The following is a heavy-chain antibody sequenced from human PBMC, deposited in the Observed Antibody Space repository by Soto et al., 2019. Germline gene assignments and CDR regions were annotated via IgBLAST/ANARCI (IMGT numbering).Heavy chain of an antibody. CDR1: GLTFRRDG. J-gene: IGHJ4*02. V-gene: IGHV3-30*03. CDR3: AGGYDWGDY. Sequence: QVQLVASGGGVVQPGRSLRLSCTSSGLTFRRDGMLWVLQAPGEGLEWVSVISYDGKDKYYADSVKGRFTISRDNSKNTLFLQMDSLRIEDTAVYYCAGGYDWGDYWGQGTLVTVSS. D-gene: IGHD5-12*01. CDR2: ISYDGKDK.